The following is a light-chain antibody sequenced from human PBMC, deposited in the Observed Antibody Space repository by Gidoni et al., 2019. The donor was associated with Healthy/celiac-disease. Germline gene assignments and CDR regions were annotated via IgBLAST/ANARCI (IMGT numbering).Light chain of an antibody. Sequence: QSALTPPASVSGSPGQSITISCTGTSSDVGSYNLVSWYQQHPGKAPKLMIYAGSKRPSGVSNRFSGSKSGNTASLTISGLQAEDEADYYCCSYAGSSTFVVFGGGTKLTVL. CDR1: SSDVGSYNL. CDR2: AGS. CDR3: CSYAGSSTFVV. J-gene: IGLJ2*01. V-gene: IGLV2-23*03.